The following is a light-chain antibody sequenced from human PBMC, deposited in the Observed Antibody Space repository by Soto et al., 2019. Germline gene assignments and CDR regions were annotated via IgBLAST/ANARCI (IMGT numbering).Light chain of an antibody. V-gene: IGKV3-15*01. CDR1: QSVGRN. CDR2: GAS. CDR3: RQYNHWPPLT. J-gene: IGKJ4*01. Sequence: EIVMTQSPATLSVSPGERATLSCRASQSVGRNLAWYQQKPGQAPRLLIYGASTRATGIPARSSGSGSGTEFTLTISSLQYEDFAIYSCRQYNHWPPLTFGGGTKVEIK.